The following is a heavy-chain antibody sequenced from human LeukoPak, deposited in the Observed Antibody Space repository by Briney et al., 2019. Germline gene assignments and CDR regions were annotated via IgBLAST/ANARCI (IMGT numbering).Heavy chain of an antibody. Sequence: SETLSLTCTVSGGSISTSNYYWGWIRQPPGKGLEWIGSIYHSGSTYYNPSLKSRGTISVDTSKNHFSLKLSSVTAADTAVYYCARGPTYQPIDYWGQGTLVTVSS. J-gene: IGHJ4*02. V-gene: IGHV4-39*02. D-gene: IGHD2-2*01. CDR1: GGSISTSNYY. CDR3: ARGPTYQPIDY. CDR2: IYHSGST.